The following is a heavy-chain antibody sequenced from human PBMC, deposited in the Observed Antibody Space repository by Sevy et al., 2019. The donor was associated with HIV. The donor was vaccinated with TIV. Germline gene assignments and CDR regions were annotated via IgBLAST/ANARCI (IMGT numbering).Heavy chain of an antibody. CDR3: ASEGVVVAAIDY. V-gene: IGHV3-30-3*01. CDR2: ISYDGSNK. D-gene: IGHD2-15*01. CDR1: GFTFSSYA. J-gene: IGHJ4*02. Sequence: GSLRLSCAASGFTFSSYAMHWVRQAPGKGLEWVAVISYDGSNKYYADSVKGRFTISRDNSKNTLYLQMNSLRAEDTAVYYCASEGVVVAAIDYWGQGTLVTVSS.